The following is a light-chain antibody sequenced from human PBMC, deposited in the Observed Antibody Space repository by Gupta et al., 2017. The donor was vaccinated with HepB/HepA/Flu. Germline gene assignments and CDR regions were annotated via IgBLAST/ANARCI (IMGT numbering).Light chain of an antibody. Sequence: QSALTQPRSVSGSPGQSVTISCTGTSSDVGGYNYVSWYPQHPGKAPKLMIYDVSKRPSGVPDRFSGSKSGNTASLTISGLQAEDEADYYCCSYAGSYTFALVFGGGTKLTVL. CDR3: CSYAGSYTFALV. CDR2: DVS. J-gene: IGLJ2*01. V-gene: IGLV2-11*01. CDR1: SSDVGGYNY.